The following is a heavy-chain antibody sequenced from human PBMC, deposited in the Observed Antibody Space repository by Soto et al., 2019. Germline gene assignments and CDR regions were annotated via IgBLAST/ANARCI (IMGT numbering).Heavy chain of an antibody. CDR1: GGSISSYY. V-gene: IGHV4-59*01. CDR2: IYYSGST. CDR3: ARALIGYCSGGSCYAGDAFDI. Sequence: QVQLQESGPGLVKPSETLSLTCTVSGGSISSYYWSWIRQPPGKGLEWIGYIYYSGSTNYNPSLKSRVTISVDTSKNQFSLKLSSVTAADTAVYYCARALIGYCSGGSCYAGDAFDIWGQGTMVTVSS. J-gene: IGHJ3*02. D-gene: IGHD2-15*01.